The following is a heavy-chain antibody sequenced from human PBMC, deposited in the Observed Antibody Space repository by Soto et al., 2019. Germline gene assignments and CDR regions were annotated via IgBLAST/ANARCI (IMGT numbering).Heavy chain of an antibody. CDR2: IYPGDPDT. V-gene: IGHV5-51*01. J-gene: IGHJ6*02. CDR3: ARRVGARISPKAFYYYYGMDV. D-gene: IGHD1-26*01. Sequence: GESLKISCKGSGYSFTSYWIGWVRQMPGKGLEWMGIIYPGDPDTRYSPSFQGQVTISADKSISTAYLQWSSLKASDTAMYYCARRVGARISPKAFYYYYGMDVWGQGTTVTVSS. CDR1: GYSFTSYW.